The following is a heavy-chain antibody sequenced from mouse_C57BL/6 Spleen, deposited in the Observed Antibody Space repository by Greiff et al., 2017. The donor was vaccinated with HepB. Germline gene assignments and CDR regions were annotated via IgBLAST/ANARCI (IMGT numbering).Heavy chain of an antibody. CDR2: ISSGSSTI. Sequence: DVQLQESGGGLVKPGGSLKLSCAASGFTFSDYGMHWVRQAPEKGLEWVAYISSGSSTIYYADTVKGRFTISRDNAKNTLFLQMTSLRSEDTAMYYCARPTYYGSSDWYFDVWGTGTTVTVSS. V-gene: IGHV5-17*01. D-gene: IGHD1-1*01. CDR3: ARPTYYGSSDWYFDV. CDR1: GFTFSDYG. J-gene: IGHJ1*03.